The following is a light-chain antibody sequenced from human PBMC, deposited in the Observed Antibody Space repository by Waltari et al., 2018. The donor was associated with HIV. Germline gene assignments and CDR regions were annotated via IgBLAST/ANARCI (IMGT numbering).Light chain of an antibody. CDR3: NSRDSSGNPHVV. Sequence: SSELTQDPAVSVALGQTVGITCQGDSLRSYYASWYQQKPGQAPVLVIYGKNNRPSGIPDRFSGSSSGNTASLTITGAQAEDEADYYCNSRDSSGNPHVVFGGGTKLTVL. J-gene: IGLJ2*01. CDR2: GKN. CDR1: SLRSYY. V-gene: IGLV3-19*01.